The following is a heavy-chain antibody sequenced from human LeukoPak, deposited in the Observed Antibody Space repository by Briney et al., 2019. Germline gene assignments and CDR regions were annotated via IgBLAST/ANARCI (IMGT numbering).Heavy chain of an antibody. CDR1: RYRFISYW. D-gene: IGHD5-18*01. J-gene: IGHJ4*02. CDR2: INPGDSDT. Sequence: GESLKISCKGSRYRFISYWIGWARQMPGKGLEWMGIINPGDSDTRYSPSFQGQVTISADKSITTAYRQWSSLKASDTAMYHCARHGGRGYRFDYDYWGQGILVTVSS. CDR3: ARHGGRGYRFDYDY. V-gene: IGHV5-51*01.